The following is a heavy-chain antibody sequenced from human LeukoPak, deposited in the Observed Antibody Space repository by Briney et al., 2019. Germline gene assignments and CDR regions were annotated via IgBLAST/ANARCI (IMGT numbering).Heavy chain of an antibody. V-gene: IGHV4-61*01. J-gene: IGHJ4*02. CDR3: ARDGGYYFDC. CDR1: GGSVSSGSYY. Sequence: PSQTLSLTCTVSGGSVSSGSYYWSWIRQAPGEGLEWIGYFYYNGNTNYNPSLKGRVTISIDTPKNQFSLKLSSVTAADTAVYYCARDGGYYFDCWGQGTLVTVSS. CDR2: FYYNGNT.